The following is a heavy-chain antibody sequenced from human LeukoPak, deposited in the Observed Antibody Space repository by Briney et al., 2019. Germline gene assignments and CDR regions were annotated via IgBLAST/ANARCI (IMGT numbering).Heavy chain of an antibody. V-gene: IGHV3-11*01. Sequence: GGSLRLPCAASGFIFSDYYMSWIRQAPGKGLEWVSYISSSGSTIYYADSVKGRFTISRDNAKNSLYLQMNSLRAEDTAVYYCAREVAAAGSNWFDPWGQGTLVTVSS. CDR3: AREVAAAGSNWFDP. J-gene: IGHJ5*02. CDR1: GFIFSDYY. CDR2: ISSSGSTI. D-gene: IGHD6-13*01.